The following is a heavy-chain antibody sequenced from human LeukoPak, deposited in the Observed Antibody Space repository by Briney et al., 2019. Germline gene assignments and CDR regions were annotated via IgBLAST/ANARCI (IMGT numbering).Heavy chain of an antibody. J-gene: IGHJ1*01. CDR3: ARHGGYTSPYLH. CDR2: INHSGST. CDR1: GGSFSGYY. V-gene: IGHV4-34*01. D-gene: IGHD6-13*01. Sequence: PSETLSLTCAVYGGSFSGYYWSWIRQPPGKGLEWIGEINHSGSTNYNPSLKSRVTISVDTSKNQFSLKLSSVIAADTAVYYCARHGGYTSPYLHWGQGTLVTVSS.